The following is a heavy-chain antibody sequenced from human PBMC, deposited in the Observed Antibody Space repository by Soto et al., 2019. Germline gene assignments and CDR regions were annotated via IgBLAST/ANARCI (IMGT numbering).Heavy chain of an antibody. J-gene: IGHJ4*02. CDR1: GGTFSSYT. Sequence: ASVKVSCKASGGTFSSYTFSWVRQAPGQGLEWLGRIIPILAIAKYAQKFQGRVTITADKSTSTAYMELSSLRSEDTAVYYCARAPPDYDSSGPIDYWGQGTLVTVSS. CDR3: ARAPPDYDSSGPIDY. CDR2: IIPILAIA. V-gene: IGHV1-69*02. D-gene: IGHD3-22*01.